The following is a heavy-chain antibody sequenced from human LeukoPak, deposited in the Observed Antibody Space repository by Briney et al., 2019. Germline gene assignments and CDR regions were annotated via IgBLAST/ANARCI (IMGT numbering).Heavy chain of an antibody. CDR1: GYTFTSYD. J-gene: IGHJ4*02. V-gene: IGHV1-8*01. CDR3: ARSPPNWGYDY. D-gene: IGHD7-27*01. CDR2: MSPNSGDT. Sequence: ASVKVSCKASGYTFTSYDFNWVRQATGQRPEWMGWMSPNSGDTGYAQKFQDRVTMTRNTSISTAYMELSSLRSDDTAVYYCARSPPNWGYDYWGPGTLVTVSS.